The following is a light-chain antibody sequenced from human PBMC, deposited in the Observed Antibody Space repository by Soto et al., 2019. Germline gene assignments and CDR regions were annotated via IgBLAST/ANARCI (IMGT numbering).Light chain of an antibody. V-gene: IGKV3-20*01. Sequence: ENVLTQSPGTLSLSPGERATLSCRASQSISSSYLAWYQQKPGQTPRLLIYHASNRATGIPARFSGSGSGTDFTLTISRLEPEDFAVYYGQQYGDSLLTFGGGTKVEIK. J-gene: IGKJ4*01. CDR1: QSISSSY. CDR2: HAS. CDR3: QQYGDSLLT.